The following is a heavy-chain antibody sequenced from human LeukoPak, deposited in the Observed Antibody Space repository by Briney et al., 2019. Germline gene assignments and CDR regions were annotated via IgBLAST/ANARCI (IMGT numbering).Heavy chain of an antibody. CDR2: IYYTGST. CDR1: GGSISSLY. CDR3: ARHRAYSSSSPFDY. J-gene: IGHJ4*02. Sequence: SETLSLTCSVSGGSISSLYWSWIRQPPGKGLEWIGYIYYTGSTNYNPPLKSRVTMFVDMSKNQFSLRLSSVTAADTAVYYCARHRAYSSSSPFDYWGQGTLVTVSS. D-gene: IGHD6-6*01. V-gene: IGHV4-59*08.